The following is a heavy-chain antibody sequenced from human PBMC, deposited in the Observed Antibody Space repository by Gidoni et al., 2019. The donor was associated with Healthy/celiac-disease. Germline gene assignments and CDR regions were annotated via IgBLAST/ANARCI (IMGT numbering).Heavy chain of an antibody. CDR1: GGTLSSYA. CDR2: IIAIFGTA. CDR3: ARGDTTTVVTHGAFDI. V-gene: IGHV1-69*01. D-gene: IGHD4-17*01. J-gene: IGHJ3*02. Sequence: QVQLVQSGAVVKKPGSSVKVSCKASGGTLSSYAISWVRQAPGQGLEWMGGIIAIFGTANYAQKFQGRVTITADESTSTAYMELSSLRSEDTAVYYCARGDTTTVVTHGAFDIWGQGTMVTVSS.